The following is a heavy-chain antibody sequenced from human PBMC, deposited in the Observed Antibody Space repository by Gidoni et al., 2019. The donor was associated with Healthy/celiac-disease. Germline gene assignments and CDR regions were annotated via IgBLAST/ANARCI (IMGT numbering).Heavy chain of an antibody. D-gene: IGHD6-19*01. CDR1: GGSISSSSYY. CDR2: IYYSGST. CDR3: ATLRVAAGGMDV. Sequence: QLQLQESGPGLVKPSETLSLTCTVSGGSISSSSYYWGWIRQPPGKGLEWIGSIYYSGSTYYNPSLKSRVTISVDTSKNQFSLKLSSVTAADTAVYYCATLRVAAGGMDVWGQGTTVTVSS. V-gene: IGHV4-39*01. J-gene: IGHJ6*02.